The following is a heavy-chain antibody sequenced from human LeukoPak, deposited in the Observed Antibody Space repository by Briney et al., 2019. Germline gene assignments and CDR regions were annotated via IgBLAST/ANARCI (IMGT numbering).Heavy chain of an antibody. CDR2: IKQDGTEK. Sequence: PGGSLRLSCGASVFTMSTYWMSWVRQAPGKGLEWVANIKQDGTEKYYVDSVKGRFTISRDNAKNSVYLQMSSLSVEDTAVYYCAREMGLSAAFDFWGQGTMVTVSS. V-gene: IGHV3-7*01. J-gene: IGHJ3*01. CDR1: VFTMSTYW. D-gene: IGHD1-26*01. CDR3: AREMGLSAAFDF.